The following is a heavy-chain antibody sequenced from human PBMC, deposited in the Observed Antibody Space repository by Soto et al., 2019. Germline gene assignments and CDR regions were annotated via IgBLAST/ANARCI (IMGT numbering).Heavy chain of an antibody. J-gene: IGHJ6*02. CDR3: ARDLRSSSDTSLDV. CDR2: IYTSGST. CDR1: GGSISSYY. V-gene: IGHV4-4*07. D-gene: IGHD6-6*01. Sequence: SETLSLTCTVSGGSISSYYWSWIRQPAGKGLEWIGRIYTSGSTNYNPSLKSRVTMSVDTSKNQFSLRLSSVTAADTAVYYCARDLRSSSDTSLDVWGQGNTVTVSS.